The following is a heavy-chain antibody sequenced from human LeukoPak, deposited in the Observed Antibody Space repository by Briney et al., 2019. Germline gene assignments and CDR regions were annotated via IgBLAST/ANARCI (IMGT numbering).Heavy chain of an antibody. Sequence: LETLSLTCAVYGGSFSGYYWSWIRQPPGKGLEWIGEINHSGSTNYNPSLKSRVTISVDTSKNQFSLKLSSVTAADTAVYYCARQRTSRYYDSSGYSDYWGQGTLVTVSS. CDR1: GGSFSGYY. D-gene: IGHD3-22*01. CDR3: ARQRTSRYYDSSGYSDY. V-gene: IGHV4-34*01. J-gene: IGHJ4*02. CDR2: INHSGST.